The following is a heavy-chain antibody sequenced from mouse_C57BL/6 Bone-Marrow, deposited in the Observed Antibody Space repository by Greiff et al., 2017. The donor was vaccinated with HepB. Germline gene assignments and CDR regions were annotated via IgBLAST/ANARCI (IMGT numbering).Heavy chain of an antibody. D-gene: IGHD2-12*01. CDR3: TRGEAYDRFAY. V-gene: IGHV1-15*01. Sequence: VKLQQSGAELVRPGASVTLSCKASGYTFTDYEMHWVKQTPVHGLEWIGAIDPETGGTAYNQKFKGKAILTADKSSSTAYMKRRSLASEDSAVYDCTRGEAYDRFAYWGQGTLVTVSA. CDR2: IDPETGGT. J-gene: IGHJ3*01. CDR1: GYTFTDYE.